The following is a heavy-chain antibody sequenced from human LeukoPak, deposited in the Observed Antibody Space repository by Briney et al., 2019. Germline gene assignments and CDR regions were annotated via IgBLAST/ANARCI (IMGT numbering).Heavy chain of an antibody. Sequence: GESLQISCQGSGYSFTSYWIGWVRPMPGKGLEWMGIIYPGDSDTRYSPSFQGQVTISADKSISTAYLQWSSLKASDTAMYYCARVISSWGQDWGQGTLVTVSS. CDR3: ARVISSWGQD. J-gene: IGHJ1*01. CDR1: GYSFTSYW. V-gene: IGHV5-51*01. CDR2: IYPGDSDT. D-gene: IGHD6-13*01.